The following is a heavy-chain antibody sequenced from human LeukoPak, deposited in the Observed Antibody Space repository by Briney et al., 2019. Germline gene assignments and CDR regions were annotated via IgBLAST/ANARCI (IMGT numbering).Heavy chain of an antibody. V-gene: IGHV3-15*01. D-gene: IGHD6-13*01. J-gene: IGHJ4*02. CDR1: GFTFSNAW. Sequence: PGGSLRLSCAASGFTFSNAWMSWVRQAPGKGLEWVGRIKGRFTISRDDSKNTLYLQMNRLKTEDTAVYYCTTDATFNLVPNRWWGQGTLVTVSS. CDR3: TTDATFNLVPNRW. CDR2: I.